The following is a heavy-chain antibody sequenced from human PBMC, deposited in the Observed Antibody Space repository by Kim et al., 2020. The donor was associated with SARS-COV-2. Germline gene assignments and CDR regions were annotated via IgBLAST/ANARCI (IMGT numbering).Heavy chain of an antibody. CDR2: IYTSGST. CDR3: ARGSSGYSSSPRMDV. D-gene: IGHD6-13*01. V-gene: IGHV4-61*02. CDR1: GGSISSGSYY. J-gene: IGHJ6*02. Sequence: SETLSLTCTVSGGSISSGSYYWSWIRQPAGKGLEWIGRIYTSGSTNYNPSLKSRVTISVDTSKNQFSLKLSSVTAADTAVYYCARGSSGYSSSPRMDVWGQGTTVTVSS.